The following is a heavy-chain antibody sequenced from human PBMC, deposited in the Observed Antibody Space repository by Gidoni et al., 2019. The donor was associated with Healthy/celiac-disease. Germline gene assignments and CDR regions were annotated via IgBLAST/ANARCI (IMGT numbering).Heavy chain of an antibody. V-gene: IGHV4-30-2*01. CDR1: VGSISSGGYS. CDR3: AREVWNCSSTSCSNWFDP. Sequence: QLQLQESGSGLVKPSQTLSLTCAVSVGSISSGGYSWSWIRQPPGKGLEWIGYIYHSGSTYYNPSLKSRVTISVDRSKNQFSLKLSSVTAADTAVYYCAREVWNCSSTSCSNWFDPWGQGTLVTVSS. D-gene: IGHD2-2*01. J-gene: IGHJ5*02. CDR2: IYHSGST.